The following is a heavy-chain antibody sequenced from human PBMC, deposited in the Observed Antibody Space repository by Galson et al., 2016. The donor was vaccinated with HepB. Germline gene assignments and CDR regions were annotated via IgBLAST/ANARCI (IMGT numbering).Heavy chain of an antibody. Sequence: ATLSLTCAVSGASITDHSWAWIRQPPGKGLEWLGNISYTGDNNYNPSLKSRISISIDTSRNQFSLNLNSVTAADTALYFCAAASGRVWSGYLDYWGRGTRVTVSS. CDR1: GASITDHS. V-gene: IGHV4-59*11. J-gene: IGHJ4*01. D-gene: IGHD3-3*01. CDR3: AAASGRVWSGYLDY. CDR2: ISYTGDN.